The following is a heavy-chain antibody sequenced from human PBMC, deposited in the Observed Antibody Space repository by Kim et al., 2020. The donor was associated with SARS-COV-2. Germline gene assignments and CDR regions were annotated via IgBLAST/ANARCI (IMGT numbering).Heavy chain of an antibody. CDR2: IWYDGSNK. Sequence: GGSLRLSCAASGFTFSSYGMHWVRQAPGKGLEWVAVIWYDGSNKYYADSVKGRFTISRDNSKNTLYLQMNSLRAEDTAVYYCARRAVWSGYYSFSYGMDVWGQGTTVTVSS. D-gene: IGHD3-3*01. CDR1: GFTFSSYG. J-gene: IGHJ6*02. CDR3: ARRAVWSGYYSFSYGMDV. V-gene: IGHV3-33*01.